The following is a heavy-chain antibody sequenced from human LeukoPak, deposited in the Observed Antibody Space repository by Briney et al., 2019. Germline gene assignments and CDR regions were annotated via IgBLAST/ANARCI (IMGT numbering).Heavy chain of an antibody. CDR2: ISWNSGSI. V-gene: IGHV3-9*01. D-gene: IGHD5-12*01. CDR3: AKARTSSINYGMDV. CDR1: GFTFDDYA. J-gene: IGHJ6*02. Sequence: HPGGSLRLSCAASGFTFDDYAMHWVRQAPGKGLEWVSGISWNSGSIGYADSVKGRFTISRDNAKNSLYLQMNSLRAEDTALYYCAKARTSSINYGMDVWGQGTTVTVSS.